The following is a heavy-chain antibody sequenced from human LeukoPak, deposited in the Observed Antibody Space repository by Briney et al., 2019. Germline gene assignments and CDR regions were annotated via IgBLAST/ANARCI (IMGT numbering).Heavy chain of an antibody. J-gene: IGHJ4*02. CDR1: RFIFSSYG. D-gene: IGHD3-22*01. CDR2: IRYDGSNK. Sequence: PGGSLRLSCAASRFIFSSYGMHWVRQAPGKGLEWVAVIRYDGSNKYYADSVKGRFTISRDNSKNTLYLQMNSLRAEDTAVYYCARGGQSKYDSSGYLNYFDYWGQGTLVTVSS. CDR3: ARGGQSKYDSSGYLNYFDY. V-gene: IGHV3-33*01.